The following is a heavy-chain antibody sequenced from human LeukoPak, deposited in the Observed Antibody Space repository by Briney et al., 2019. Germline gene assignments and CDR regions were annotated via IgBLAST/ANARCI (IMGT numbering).Heavy chain of an antibody. V-gene: IGHV3-48*03. CDR3: ARDTKDY. CDR1: GFTFSSYE. J-gene: IGHJ4*02. Sequence: GGSLRLSCEASGFTFSSYEMNWVRQAPGKGLEWISYITTTGDRIQYADSVKGRFTISRDNAKNSLHLQMNSLRAEDTGVYFCARDTKDYWGQGTLVVVSS. D-gene: IGHD2-2*01. CDR2: ITTTGDRI.